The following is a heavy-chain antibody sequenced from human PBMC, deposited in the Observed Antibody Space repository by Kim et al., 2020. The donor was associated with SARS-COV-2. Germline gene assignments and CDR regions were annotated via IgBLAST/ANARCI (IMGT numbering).Heavy chain of an antibody. CDR3: ARAAVYKKYYYYYGMDV. D-gene: IGHD1-1*01. Sequence: LKSRVTISVDTSKNQFSLKLSSVTAADTAVYYCARAAVYKKYYYYYGMDVWGQGTTVTVSS. V-gene: IGHV4-59*01. J-gene: IGHJ6*02.